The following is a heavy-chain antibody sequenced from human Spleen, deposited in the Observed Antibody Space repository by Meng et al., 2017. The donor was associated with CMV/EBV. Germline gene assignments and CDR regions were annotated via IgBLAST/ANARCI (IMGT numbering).Heavy chain of an antibody. Sequence: ASVKVSCKASGYTFTGYYMHWVRQAPGQGLEWMGWINPNSGGTNYAQKFQGRVTMTRDTSISTAYMDLKKLRSDDTAAYYCASTPITARPYQFDYWGQGTLVTVSS. CDR3: ASTPITARPYQFDY. D-gene: IGHD6-6*01. CDR1: GYTFTGYY. V-gene: IGHV1-2*02. CDR2: INPNSGGT. J-gene: IGHJ4*02.